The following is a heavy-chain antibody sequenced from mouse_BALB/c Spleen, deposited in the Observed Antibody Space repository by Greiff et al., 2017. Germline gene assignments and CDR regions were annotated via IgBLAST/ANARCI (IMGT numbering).Heavy chain of an antibody. D-gene: IGHD1-1*01. CDR2: IDPANGNT. J-gene: IGHJ2*01. Sequence: VQLQQSGAELVKPGASVKLSCTASGFNIKDTYMHWVKQRPEQGLEWIGRIDPANGNTKYDPKFQGKATITADTSSNTAYLQLSSLTSEDTAVYYCAREGDFITTVGDDYWGQGTTLTVSS. CDR3: AREGDFITTVGDDY. CDR1: GFNIKDTY. V-gene: IGHV14-3*02.